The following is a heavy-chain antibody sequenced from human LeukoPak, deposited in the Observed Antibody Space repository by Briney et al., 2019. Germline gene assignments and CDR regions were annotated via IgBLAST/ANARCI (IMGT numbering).Heavy chain of an antibody. V-gene: IGHV1-2*02. CDR1: GYTFTGYY. CDR2: INPYSGGA. Sequence: ASVKVSCKASGYTFTGYYMHWVRQAPGQGLEWMGWINPYSGGANYAQKFQGRVTMTRDTSISTAYIELSRLTSDDTAVYYCARPYCSGGSCHDYFDYWGQGTLVTVSS. D-gene: IGHD2-15*01. CDR3: ARPYCSGGSCHDYFDY. J-gene: IGHJ4*02.